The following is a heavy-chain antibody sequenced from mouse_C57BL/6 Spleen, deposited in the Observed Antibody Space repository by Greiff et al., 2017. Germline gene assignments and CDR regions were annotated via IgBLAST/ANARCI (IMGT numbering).Heavy chain of an antibody. J-gene: IGHJ2*01. CDR1: GFTFSSYA. V-gene: IGHV5-4*03. D-gene: IGHD2-1*01. CDR3: ARGGNFYYFDY. Sequence: EVKLMESGGGLVKPGGSLKLSCAASGFTFSSYAMSWVRQTPEKRLEWVATISDGGSYTYYPDNVKGRFTISRDNAKNNLYLQMSHLKSEDTAMYYCARGGNFYYFDYWGQGTTLTVSS. CDR2: ISDGGSYT.